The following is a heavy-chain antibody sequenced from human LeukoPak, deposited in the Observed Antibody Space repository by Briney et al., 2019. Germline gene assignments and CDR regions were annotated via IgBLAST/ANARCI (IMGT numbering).Heavy chain of an antibody. CDR3: ARVRGSGWYERSYYYYMDV. CDR1: GFTFSSYW. V-gene: IGHV3-7*01. J-gene: IGHJ6*03. Sequence: PGGSLRLSCAASGFTFSSYWMSWVRQAPGKGLEWVANIKQDGSEKYYVDSVKGRFTISRDNAKNSLYLQMNSLRAEDTAVYYWARVRGSGWYERSYYYYMDVLGKGTTVTISS. D-gene: IGHD6-19*01. CDR2: IKQDGSEK.